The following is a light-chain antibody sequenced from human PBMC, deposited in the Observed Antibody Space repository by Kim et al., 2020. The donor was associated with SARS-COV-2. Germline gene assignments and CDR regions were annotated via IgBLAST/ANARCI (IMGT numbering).Light chain of an antibody. CDR2: DVL. CDR3: TSYTSSDTLV. CDR1: NSDIGGYNF. V-gene: IGLV2-14*03. J-gene: IGLJ2*01. Sequence: QSALTQPASVSGSLGQSITISCTGTNSDIGGYNFVSWYQQHPGKAPKLLIYDVLDRPSGISNRFSGSKSGNTASLTISGLQAEDEADYYCTSYTSSDTLVFGGGTQLTVL.